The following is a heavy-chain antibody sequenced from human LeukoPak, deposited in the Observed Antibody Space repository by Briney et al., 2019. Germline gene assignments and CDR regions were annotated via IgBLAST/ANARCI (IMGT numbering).Heavy chain of an antibody. CDR2: IYTSGST. CDR3: ASSRRRAFDY. J-gene: IGHJ4*02. CDR1: GGSTSSYY. V-gene: IGHV4-4*09. D-gene: IGHD1-1*01. Sequence: SETLSLTCTVSGGSTSSYYWSWIRQPPGKGLEWIGYIYTSGSTNYNPSLKSRVTISVDTSKNQFSLKLSSVTAADTAVYYCASSRRRAFDYWGQGTLVTVSS.